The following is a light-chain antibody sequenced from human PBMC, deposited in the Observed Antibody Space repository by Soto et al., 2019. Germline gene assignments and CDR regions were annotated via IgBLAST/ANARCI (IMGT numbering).Light chain of an antibody. CDR1: QGINDF. V-gene: IGKV1-16*02. CDR3: QQYHSYPVT. Sequence: DIQKTQSPSSLSASVGDTVTITCRASQGINDFLAWFQQKPGKAPKPLISAASSLQSGVPSKFSGSGSDRDFTLTISSLQPEDSATYYCQQYHSYPVTFGGGTKVEIK. CDR2: AAS. J-gene: IGKJ4*01.